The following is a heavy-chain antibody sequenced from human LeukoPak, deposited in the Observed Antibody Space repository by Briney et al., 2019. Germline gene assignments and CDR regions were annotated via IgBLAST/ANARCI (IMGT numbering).Heavy chain of an antibody. V-gene: IGHV4-34*01. Sequence: SETLSLTCAVYGGSFSGYYWSWIRQPPGKGLEWIGEINHSGSTNYNPSLKSRVTISVDTSRNQFSLKLSSVTAADTAVYYCARVRGSGRRYFDYWGQGTLVTVSS. CDR1: GGSFSGYY. CDR3: ARVRGSGRRYFDY. D-gene: IGHD3-10*01. CDR2: INHSGST. J-gene: IGHJ4*02.